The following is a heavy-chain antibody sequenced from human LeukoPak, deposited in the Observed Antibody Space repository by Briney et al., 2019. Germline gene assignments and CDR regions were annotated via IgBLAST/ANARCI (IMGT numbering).Heavy chain of an antibody. J-gene: IGHJ4*02. V-gene: IGHV4-61*02. Sequence: TSETLSLTCTVSGGSISSGTYYWSWIRQPAGKGLEWIGRIYSSGSTNYNPSLKSRVTISVDTSKNQFSLKLSSVTAADTAVYYCARSDYVWGTWGEHHFDYWGQGTLVTVSS. CDR1: GGSISSGTYY. CDR3: ARSDYVWGTWGEHHFDY. D-gene: IGHD3-16*01. CDR2: IYSSGST.